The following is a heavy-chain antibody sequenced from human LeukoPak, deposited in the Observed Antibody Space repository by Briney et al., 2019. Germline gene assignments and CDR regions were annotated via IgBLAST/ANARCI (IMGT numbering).Heavy chain of an antibody. Sequence: SETLSLTCTVSGGSISSGGYYWSWIRQHPGKGLEWIGYIYYSGSTYYNPSLKSRVTISVDTSKNQFSLKLSSVTAAATALYYCARYYYGSGSYLDYWGQGTLVTVSS. CDR3: ARYYYGSGSYLDY. D-gene: IGHD3-10*01. CDR2: IYYSGST. V-gene: IGHV4-31*03. J-gene: IGHJ4*02. CDR1: GGSISSGGYY.